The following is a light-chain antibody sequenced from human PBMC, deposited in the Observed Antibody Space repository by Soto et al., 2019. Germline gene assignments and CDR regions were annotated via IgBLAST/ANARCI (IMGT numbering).Light chain of an antibody. J-gene: IGLJ2*01. Sequence: QSVLTQPAFVSGSPGQSITISCTGTSIDVGDYNFVSWYQQHPGKVPKLIIYDVINRPSGVSNRFSGSKSGNTASLTISGLQAEDEADYYCSSYRSSSTYMIFGGGTKLTVL. CDR2: DVI. CDR1: SIDVGDYNF. CDR3: SSYRSSSTYMI. V-gene: IGLV2-14*01.